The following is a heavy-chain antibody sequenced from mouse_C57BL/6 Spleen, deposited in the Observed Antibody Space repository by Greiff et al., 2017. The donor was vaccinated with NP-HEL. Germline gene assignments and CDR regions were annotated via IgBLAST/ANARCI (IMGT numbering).Heavy chain of an antibody. J-gene: IGHJ4*01. Sequence: VQLKESGPELVKPGASVKISCKASGYSFTGYYMNWVKQSPEKSLEWIGEINPSTGGTTYNQKFKAKATLTVDKSSSTAYMQLKSLTSEDSAVYYCARRRYGSPYYAMDYWGQGTSVTVSS. D-gene: IGHD1-1*01. CDR1: GYSFTGYY. CDR2: INPSTGGT. V-gene: IGHV1-42*01. CDR3: ARRRYGSPYYAMDY.